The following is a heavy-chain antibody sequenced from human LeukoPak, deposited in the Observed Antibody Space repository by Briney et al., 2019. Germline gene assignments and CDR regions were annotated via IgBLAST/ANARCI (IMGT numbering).Heavy chain of an antibody. D-gene: IGHD3-22*01. CDR2: ISSRGTST. Sequence: PGGSLRHSCAASGFTFSSYAMSWVRQAPGKGLEWVSAISSRGTSTYYADSVSGQFTISRDDSKNTLYLQMNSLRAEDTAVYHCAKERDYYDSSGYFDFWGQGTLVTVSS. CDR1: GFTFSSYA. J-gene: IGHJ4*02. V-gene: IGHV3-23*01. CDR3: AKERDYYDSSGYFDF.